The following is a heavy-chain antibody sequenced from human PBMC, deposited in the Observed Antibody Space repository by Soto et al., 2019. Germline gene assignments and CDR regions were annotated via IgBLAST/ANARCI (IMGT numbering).Heavy chain of an antibody. D-gene: IGHD1-26*01. CDR2: VRDKDDGYTT. Sequence: EVQLVESGGGLVEPGGSLRLSCAASGFIFSDHYMDWVRQAPGKGLEWIGRVRDKDDGYTTEYAASVRGRFTVSRDDLKNSLDLQMNSLQIEDTAIYYCVRNLAAGGTYSIDYLCQGTLVTVSS. CDR3: VRNLAAGGTYSIDY. J-gene: IGHJ4*02. V-gene: IGHV3-72*01. CDR1: GFIFSDHY.